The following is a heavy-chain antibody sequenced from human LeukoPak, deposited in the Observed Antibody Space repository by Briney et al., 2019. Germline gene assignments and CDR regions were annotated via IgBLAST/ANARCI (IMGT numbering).Heavy chain of an antibody. V-gene: IGHV4-4*02. Sequence: PSETLSLTCAVSGGSISSSNWWNWVRPSPGKGLEWIGEIYHSGSTNYNPSLKSRVTISIDKSKNQFSLKLSSGTAADTAVYYCARHRFGAYDYDYWGQGTLVTVSS. D-gene: IGHD5-12*01. J-gene: IGHJ4*02. CDR2: IYHSGST. CDR1: GGSISSSNW. CDR3: ARHRFGAYDYDY.